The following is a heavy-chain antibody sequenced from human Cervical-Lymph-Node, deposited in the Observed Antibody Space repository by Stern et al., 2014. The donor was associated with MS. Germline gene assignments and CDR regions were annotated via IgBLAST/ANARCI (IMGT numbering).Heavy chain of an antibody. J-gene: IGHJ4*02. V-gene: IGHV3-23*04. CDR2: SGSDGAT. D-gene: IGHD1-1*01. Sequence: EVQLEESGGGLVQPGGSLRLSWGASGFNFRNFAMTWVRQAPGKGLELISGSGSDGATHYAESVQGRFTISRDNSKNILYLQMYSLRAEDTAVYYCGKDLHYWSADSWGQGILVTVSS. CDR1: GFNFRNFA. CDR3: GKDLHYWSADS.